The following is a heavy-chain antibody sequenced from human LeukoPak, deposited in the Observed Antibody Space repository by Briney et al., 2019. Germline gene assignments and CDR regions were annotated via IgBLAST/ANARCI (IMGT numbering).Heavy chain of an antibody. Sequence: GRSLRLSCAASGFTFSSYGMHWVRQAPGKGLEWVAVISYDGSNKYYADSVKGRFTISRDNSKNTLYLQMNSLRAEDTAVYYCAKGAKWEDNYYFDYWGQGTLVTVSS. CDR2: ISYDGSNK. J-gene: IGHJ4*02. CDR1: GFTFSSYG. D-gene: IGHD1-1*01. V-gene: IGHV3-30*18. CDR3: AKGAKWEDNYYFDY.